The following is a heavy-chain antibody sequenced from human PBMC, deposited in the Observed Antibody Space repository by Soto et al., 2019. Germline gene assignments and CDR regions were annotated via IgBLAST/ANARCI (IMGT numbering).Heavy chain of an antibody. CDR2: IYYSGST. V-gene: IGHV4-39*01. J-gene: IGHJ5*02. CDR3: ATRIMITFGGVIA. Sequence: QLQLQESGPGLVKPSETLSHTCTVSGGSISSSSYYWGWIRQPPGKGLEWIGSIYYSGSTYYNPSLKSRVTISVDTSKNQFSLKLSSVTAADTAVYYCATRIMITFGGVIAWGQGTLVTVSS. CDR1: GGSISSSSYY. D-gene: IGHD3-16*02.